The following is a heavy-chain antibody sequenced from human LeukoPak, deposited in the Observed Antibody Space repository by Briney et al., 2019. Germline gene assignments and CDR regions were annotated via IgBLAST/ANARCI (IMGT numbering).Heavy chain of an antibody. CDR1: GDSAAFKW. J-gene: IGHJ5*02. Sequence: GASLQISCTFSGDSAAFKWIAWGRQMPGRGLEWMGIIYSGDSDTRYSPSLQGQVSISVDKSIYTAYLQWNSLKASDTAIYYCAGREGFSDTRNWFDPWGQGTLVTVSS. V-gene: IGHV5-51*01. D-gene: IGHD5-18*01. CDR2: IYSGDSDT. CDR3: AGREGFSDTRNWFDP.